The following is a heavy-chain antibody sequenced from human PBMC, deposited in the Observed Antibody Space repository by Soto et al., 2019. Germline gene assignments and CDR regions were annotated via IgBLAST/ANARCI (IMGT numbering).Heavy chain of an antibody. Sequence: PSETLSLTCAVSGGSISSSNWWSWVRQPPGKGLEWIGEIYHSGSTNYNPSLKSRVTISVDKSKNQFSLKLSSVTAADTAVYYCARQTSVVVPAAIIWFDPWGQGTLVTVSS. J-gene: IGHJ5*02. CDR1: GGSISSSNW. CDR2: IYHSGST. D-gene: IGHD2-2*01. CDR3: ARQTSVVVPAAIIWFDP. V-gene: IGHV4-4*02.